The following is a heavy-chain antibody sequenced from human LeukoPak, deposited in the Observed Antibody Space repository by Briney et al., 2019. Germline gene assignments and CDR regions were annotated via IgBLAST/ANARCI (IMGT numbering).Heavy chain of an antibody. Sequence: GGSLRLSCTASGFIFSSYGMHWVRQAPGKGLGRVAFIRYDGSSKYYADSVKGRSTISRDNSKNTLYLQMNSLTVEDAAVYHCAKVLGDYSNYYYYYYMDVWAKGTTVTVSS. CDR2: IRYDGSSK. V-gene: IGHV3-30*02. J-gene: IGHJ6*03. CDR3: AKVLGDYSNYYYYYYMDV. D-gene: IGHD4-11*01. CDR1: GFIFSSYG.